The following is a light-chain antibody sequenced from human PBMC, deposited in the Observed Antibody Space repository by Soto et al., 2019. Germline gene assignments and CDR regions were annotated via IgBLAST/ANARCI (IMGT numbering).Light chain of an antibody. Sequence: EIVLTQSPGSLSLSPGERATLSCRASQSISSTFFAWYQQKAGQAPRLLIYGASSRATGIPDMFTGSGSGTPFTLTISRLGPDDFSFYFCQQYQSSLTFGQGTKVEVK. CDR3: QQYQSSLT. CDR1: QSISSTF. J-gene: IGKJ1*01. V-gene: IGKV3-20*01. CDR2: GAS.